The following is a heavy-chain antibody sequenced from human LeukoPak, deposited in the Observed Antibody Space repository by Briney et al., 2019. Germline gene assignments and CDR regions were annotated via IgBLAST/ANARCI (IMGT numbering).Heavy chain of an antibody. J-gene: IGHJ3*02. CDR2: IYYSGST. CDR3: AKGGFDAFDI. D-gene: IGHD3-10*01. CDR1: GASISSYY. V-gene: IGHV4-59*01. Sequence: SETLSLTCTVSGASISSYYWSWIRQPPGKGLEWIGYIYYSGSTNYNPSLKSRVTISVDTSKNQFSLKLSPVTAADTAVYYCAKGGFDAFDIWGQGTMVTVSS.